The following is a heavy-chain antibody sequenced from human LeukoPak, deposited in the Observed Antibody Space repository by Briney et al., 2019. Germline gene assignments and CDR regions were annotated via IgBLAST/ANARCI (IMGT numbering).Heavy chain of an antibody. CDR2: IYSSGGT. CDR3: ARAKRWENDAFDI. CDR1: GFSISTYS. V-gene: IGHV4-59*01. Sequence: SETLSLTCTVCGFSISTYSWSWIRQPPGKGLEWVGYIYSSGGTDHNPSLKSRVTMSVDTSTNRLSLKLNSVTAADTAVYYCARAKRWENDAFDIWGQGTLVTVAS. D-gene: IGHD1-26*01. J-gene: IGHJ3*02.